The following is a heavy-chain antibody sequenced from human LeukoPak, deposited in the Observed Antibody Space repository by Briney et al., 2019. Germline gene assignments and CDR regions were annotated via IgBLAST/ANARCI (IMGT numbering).Heavy chain of an antibody. CDR1: GFTFSSYS. CDR2: ISSSSSYI. J-gene: IGHJ4*02. V-gene: IGHV3-21*04. D-gene: IGHD1-26*01. Sequence: GGSLRLSCAASGFTFSSYSMNWVRQAPGKGLEWVSSISSSSSYIYYADSVKGRSTIFRDNAKNTLYLQMNSLRAEDTALYFCAKKAQYNGNYPLDYWGQGTLVTVSS. CDR3: AKKAQYNGNYPLDY.